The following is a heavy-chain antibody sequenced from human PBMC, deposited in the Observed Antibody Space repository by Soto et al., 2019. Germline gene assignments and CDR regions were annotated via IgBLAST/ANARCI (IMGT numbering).Heavy chain of an antibody. Sequence: SETLSLTCTVSGGSINSISYYWDWIRQPPGKGLEWIGSVYYSGTTYYNPSLESRVTISVDTSKNQFSLELTSVTAADTAVYYCASRPPAGSGWPTFDYWGQATLVTVSS. D-gene: IGHD6-19*01. J-gene: IGHJ4*02. V-gene: IGHV4-39*01. CDR2: VYYSGTT. CDR1: GGSINSISYY. CDR3: ASRPPAGSGWPTFDY.